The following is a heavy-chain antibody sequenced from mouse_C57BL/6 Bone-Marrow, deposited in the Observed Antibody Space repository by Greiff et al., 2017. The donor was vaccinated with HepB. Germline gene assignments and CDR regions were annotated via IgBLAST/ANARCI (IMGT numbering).Heavy chain of an antibody. Sequence: VQLVESGAELVRPGASVTLSCKASGYTFTDYEMHWVKQTHVHGLAWIGAIDPETGGTPYNQKFKGKAILTAVRPSSTAYMELRSLTSEDSAVYYCTRAYGSSYDLGYWGQSATLTVSS. CDR3: TRAYGSSYDLGY. D-gene: IGHD1-1*01. CDR2: IDPETGGT. J-gene: IGHJ2*01. CDR1: GYTFTDYE. V-gene: IGHV1-15*01.